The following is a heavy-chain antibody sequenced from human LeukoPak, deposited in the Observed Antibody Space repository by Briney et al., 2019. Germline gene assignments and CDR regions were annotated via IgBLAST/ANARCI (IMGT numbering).Heavy chain of an antibody. V-gene: IGHV4-59*11. D-gene: IGHD5-24*01. CDR1: GGSIRRHY. CDR3: ARLMDSFDP. CDR2: IYYSGST. J-gene: IGHJ5*02. Sequence: SETLSLTCTVSGGSIRRHYWSWIRQPPGKGLEWIGYIYYSGSTNYNASLKSRVTISVDTSKNQFSLKLSAVTAADTAVYYCARLMDSFDPWGQGTLVTVSS.